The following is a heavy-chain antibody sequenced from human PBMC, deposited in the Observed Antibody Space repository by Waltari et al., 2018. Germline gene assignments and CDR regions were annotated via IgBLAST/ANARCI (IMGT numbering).Heavy chain of an antibody. J-gene: IGHJ4*02. D-gene: IGHD1-26*01. CDR2: IKQDGSEK. CDR3: AKDGEWELPPFAPYYFDY. V-gene: IGHV3-7*03. CDR1: GFTFSSYW. Sequence: EVQLVESGGGLVQPGGSLRLSCAASGFTFSSYWMSWVRQAPGKGLEWVANIKQDGSEKYYVDSVKGRFTISRDNSKNTLYLQMNSLRAEDTAVYYCAKDGEWELPPFAPYYFDYWGQGTLVTVSS.